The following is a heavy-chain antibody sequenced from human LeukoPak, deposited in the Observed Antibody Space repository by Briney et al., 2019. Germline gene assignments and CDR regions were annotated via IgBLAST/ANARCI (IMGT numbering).Heavy chain of an antibody. CDR3: ARRRDGYNCPDY. CDR1: GGSFSGYY. D-gene: IGHD5-12*01. J-gene: IGHJ4*02. CDR2: INHSGST. Sequence: SETLSLTCAVYGGSFSGYYWSWIRQPPGKGLEWIGEINHSGSTNYNPSLKSRVTISVDTSKNQFSLKLSSVTAADTAVYYCARRRDGYNCPDYWGQGTLVTVSS. V-gene: IGHV4-34*01.